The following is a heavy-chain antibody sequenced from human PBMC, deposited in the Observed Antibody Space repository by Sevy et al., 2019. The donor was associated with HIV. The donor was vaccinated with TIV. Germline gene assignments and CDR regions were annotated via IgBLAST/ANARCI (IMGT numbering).Heavy chain of an antibody. J-gene: IGHJ4*02. Sequence: GGSLRLSCAASRFTFSDYAMSWVRQAPGKGLEFVSSISSSDNSIYYADSVKGRFTISRDNSKNTLYLLMNSLTAEDTAVYYCAKGGILTVHGYWGQRTLVTVSS. D-gene: IGHD3-9*01. CDR3: AKGGILTVHGY. V-gene: IGHV3-23*01. CDR1: RFTFSDYA. CDR2: ISSSDNSI.